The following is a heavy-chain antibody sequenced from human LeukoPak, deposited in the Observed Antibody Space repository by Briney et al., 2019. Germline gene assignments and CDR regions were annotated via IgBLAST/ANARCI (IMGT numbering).Heavy chain of an antibody. CDR2: INPNSGVT. CDR3: GRAGYSYGYVGYFDY. Sequence: ASVKVSCKASGYTXTGYYMQWVRQAPGQGLEWMGWINPNSGVTNYAQKFQGRVTMTRDTSISTAYMELRSLRSDDTAVYYCGRAGYSYGYVGYFDYWGQGTLVTVSS. D-gene: IGHD5-18*01. V-gene: IGHV1-2*02. J-gene: IGHJ4*02. CDR1: GYTXTGYY.